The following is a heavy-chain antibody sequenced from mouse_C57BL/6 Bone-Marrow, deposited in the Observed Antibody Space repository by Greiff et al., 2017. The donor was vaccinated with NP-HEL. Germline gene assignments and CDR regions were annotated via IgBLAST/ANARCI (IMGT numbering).Heavy chain of an antibody. CDR1: GYTFTSYW. D-gene: IGHD2-5*01. Sequence: VQLQQPGAELVKPGASVKMSCKASGYTFTSYWITWVKQRPGQGLEWIGDIYPGSGSTNYNEKFKSKATLTVDTSSSTAYMQLSSLTSEDSAVYYCARCPYYSNYLYYFDYWGQGTTLTVSS. V-gene: IGHV1-55*01. CDR3: ARCPYYSNYLYYFDY. J-gene: IGHJ2*01. CDR2: IYPGSGST.